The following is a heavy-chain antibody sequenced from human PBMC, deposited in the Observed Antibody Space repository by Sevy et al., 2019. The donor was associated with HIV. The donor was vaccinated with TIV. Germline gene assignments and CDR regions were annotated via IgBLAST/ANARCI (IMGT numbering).Heavy chain of an antibody. D-gene: IGHD2-8*02. CDR2: FDPEDGET. V-gene: IGHV1-24*01. Sequence: ASVKVSCKVSGYTLTELSMHWVRQAPGKGLECMGGFDPEDGETIYAQKFQGRVTMTEDTSTDTAYMELSSLRSEDTAVYYCATDQGWGTNYYYYGMDVWGQGTTVTVSS. CDR1: GYTLTELS. CDR3: ATDQGWGTNYYYYGMDV. J-gene: IGHJ6*02.